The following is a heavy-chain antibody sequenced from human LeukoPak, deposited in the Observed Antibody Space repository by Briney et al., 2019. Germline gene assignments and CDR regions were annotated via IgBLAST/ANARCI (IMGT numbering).Heavy chain of an antibody. D-gene: IGHD3-10*01. CDR2: MNPNSGNT. J-gene: IGHJ6*04. Sequence: ASVKVSCKASGYTFTSYDINWVRQATGQGLEWMGWMNPNSGNTGYAQKFQGRVTMTRNTSISTAYMELSSLRSEDTAVYYCARGNGRITMVRGAPDVWGKGTTVTISS. CDR3: ARGNGRITMVRGAPDV. V-gene: IGHV1-8*01. CDR1: GYTFTSYD.